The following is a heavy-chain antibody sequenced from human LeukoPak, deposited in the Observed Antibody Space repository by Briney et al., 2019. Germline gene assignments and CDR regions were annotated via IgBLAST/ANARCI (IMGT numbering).Heavy chain of an antibody. CDR2: ISSSSSYI. CDR3: ARDRRLDYYYYMDV. V-gene: IGHV3-21*01. CDR1: GFTFSSYS. D-gene: IGHD2-21*01. Sequence: PGGSLRLSCAASGFTFSSYSMNWVRQAPGKGLEWVSSISSSSSYIYYADSVKGRFTISRDNAKNSLYLQMNSLRAEDTAVYYCARDRRLDYYYYMDVWGKGTTVTISS. J-gene: IGHJ6*03.